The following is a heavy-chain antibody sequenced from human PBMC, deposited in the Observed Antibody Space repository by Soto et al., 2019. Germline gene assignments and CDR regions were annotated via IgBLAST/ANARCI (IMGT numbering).Heavy chain of an antibody. D-gene: IGHD2-2*01. J-gene: IGHJ4*02. CDR1: GFTFSSYW. CDR3: ARVAREVVPAAIDY. CDR2: INSDGSST. V-gene: IGHV3-74*01. Sequence: EVQLVESGGGLVQPGGSLRLSCAASGFTFSSYWIHWVRHAPGKGLVWVSRINSDGSSTTYADSVKGRFTISRDNAKNTLYLQMTSLRAEDTAVYYCARVAREVVPAAIDYWGQGTLVTVSS.